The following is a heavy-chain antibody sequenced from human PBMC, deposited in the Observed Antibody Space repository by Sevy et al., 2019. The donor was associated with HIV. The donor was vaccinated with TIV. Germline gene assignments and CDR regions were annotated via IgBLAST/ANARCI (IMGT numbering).Heavy chain of an antibody. J-gene: IGHJ6*02. CDR3: AGDCSSTSCYTWDYYYYGMDV. CDR1: GGSFSGYY. CDR2: INHSGST. D-gene: IGHD2-2*02. Sequence: SETLSLTCAVYGGSFSGYYWSWIRQPPGKGLEWIGEINHSGSTNYNPALKSQVTISVDTSKNQFSLKLSSVTAADTAVYYCAGDCSSTSCYTWDYYYYGMDVWGQGTTVTVSS. V-gene: IGHV4-34*01.